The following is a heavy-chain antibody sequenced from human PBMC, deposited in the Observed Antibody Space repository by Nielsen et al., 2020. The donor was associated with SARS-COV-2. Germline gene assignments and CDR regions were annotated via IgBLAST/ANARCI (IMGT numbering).Heavy chain of an antibody. J-gene: IGHJ4*02. Sequence: GESLKISCAASGFTFNTYWMNWVRQAPGKGLEWVANIKEDGSEKNYVDSVKGRFTISRDNSKNTLYLQMNSLRAEDTAVYYCARERLVDVDYWGQGTLVTVSS. D-gene: IGHD2-8*02. CDR1: GFTFNTYW. CDR2: IKEDGSEK. V-gene: IGHV3-7*01. CDR3: ARERLVDVDY.